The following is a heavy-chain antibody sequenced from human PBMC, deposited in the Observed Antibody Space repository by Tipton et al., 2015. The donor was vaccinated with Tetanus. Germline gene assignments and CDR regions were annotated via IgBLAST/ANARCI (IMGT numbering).Heavy chain of an antibody. CDR3: ARHDSSGYYGLFDY. CDR1: GGSISSYY. Sequence: TLSLTCTVSGGSISSYYWSWIRQPPGKGLEWIGYIYYSGSTYYNPSLKSRVTISVDTSKNQFSLKLSSVTAADTVVYYCARHDSSGYYGLFDYWGQGTLVTVSS. V-gene: IGHV4-59*08. D-gene: IGHD3-22*01. CDR2: IYYSGST. J-gene: IGHJ4*02.